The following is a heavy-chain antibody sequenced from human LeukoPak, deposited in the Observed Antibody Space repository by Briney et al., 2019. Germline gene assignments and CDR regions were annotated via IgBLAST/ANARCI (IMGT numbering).Heavy chain of an antibody. CDR3: ARHVERLRGCFDP. Sequence: RSETLSLTCTVSGGSISSYYWSWIRQPPGKGLEWIGYIYYSGSTNYNPSLKSRVTISVDTSKNQFSLKLSSVTAADTAVYYCARHVERLRGCFDPWGQGTLVTVSS. CDR2: IYYSGST. J-gene: IGHJ5*02. D-gene: IGHD1-1*01. CDR1: GGSISSYY. V-gene: IGHV4-59*08.